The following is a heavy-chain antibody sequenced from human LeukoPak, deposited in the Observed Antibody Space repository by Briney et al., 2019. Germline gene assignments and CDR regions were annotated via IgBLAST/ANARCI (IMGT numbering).Heavy chain of an antibody. CDR2: ISYDGRNK. V-gene: IGHV3-30*04. D-gene: IGHD3-22*01. J-gene: IGHJ4*02. CDR1: GFTFSSYA. Sequence: GGSLRLSCAASGFTFSSYAMHWVRQAPGKGLEWVAVISYDGRNKYYADSVKGRFTISRDNSKNTLYLQMNSLRAEDTAVYYCARNYYDSSGFDMGYWGQGTLVTVSS. CDR3: ARNYYDSSGFDMGY.